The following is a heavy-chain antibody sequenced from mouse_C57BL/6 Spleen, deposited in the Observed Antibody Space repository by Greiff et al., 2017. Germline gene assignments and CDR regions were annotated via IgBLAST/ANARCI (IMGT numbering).Heavy chain of an antibody. CDR2: ISNGGGST. V-gene: IGHV5-12*01. Sequence: EVQLVESGGGLVQPGGSLKLSCAASGFTFSDYYLYWVRQTPEKRLEWVAYISNGGGSTYSPDTVKGRFTISRATAKNTLYLQMSRLKSEDTAVYYCARRGYSGFDYWGQGTTLTVAS. D-gene: IGHD2-12*01. CDR3: ARRGYSGFDY. J-gene: IGHJ2*01. CDR1: GFTFSDYY.